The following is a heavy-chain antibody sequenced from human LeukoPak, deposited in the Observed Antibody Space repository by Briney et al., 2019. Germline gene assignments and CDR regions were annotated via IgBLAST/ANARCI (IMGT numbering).Heavy chain of an antibody. J-gene: IGHJ4*02. V-gene: IGHV1-18*01. CDR1: VYTFTSYG. D-gene: IGHD3-9*01. CDR3: ARSAPTLTYDILTGYLGY. CDR2: ISAYNGNT. Sequence: ASVKVSCHASVYTFTSYGISWVRQAPGQGLEWMGRISAYNGNTNYAQKFQGRVTMTRDTSISTAYMELSRLRSDDTAFYYCARSAPTLTYDILTGYLGYWGQGTLVTVSS.